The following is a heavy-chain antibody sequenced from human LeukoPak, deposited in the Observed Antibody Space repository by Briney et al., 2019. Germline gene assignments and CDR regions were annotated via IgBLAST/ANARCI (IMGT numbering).Heavy chain of an antibody. CDR1: GGSISSYY. V-gene: IGHV4-59*01. Sequence: SETLSLTCTVSGGSISSYYWRWIRQPPGKGLEWIGYIYSTGSTNYNPSHKSRVTMSVDTSENQFSLKLSSVTAADTAVYYCGRVGNSYWKYYFEHWGQGTLVTLPS. CDR2: IYSTGST. D-gene: IGHD5-18*01. CDR3: GRVGNSYWKYYFEH. J-gene: IGHJ4*02.